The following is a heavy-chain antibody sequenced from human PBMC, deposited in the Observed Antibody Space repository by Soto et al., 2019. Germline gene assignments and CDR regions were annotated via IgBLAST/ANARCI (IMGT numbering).Heavy chain of an antibody. Sequence: QLVESGGGLVQPGGSLRISCAASGSTFGSYWMHWVRQAPGKGLVWLSRIDDDGSAVYADSVKGRFTTSRDNAKNTVYLRLNSLRVEDTVVDYCARAIPHNRFDAWGQGTLVTVSS. CDR1: GSTFGSYW. J-gene: IGHJ5*02. CDR3: ARAIPHNRFDA. V-gene: IGHV3-74*01. D-gene: IGHD2-21*01. CDR2: IDDDGSA.